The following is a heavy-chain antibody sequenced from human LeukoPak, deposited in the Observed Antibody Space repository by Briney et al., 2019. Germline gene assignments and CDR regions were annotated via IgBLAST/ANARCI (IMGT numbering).Heavy chain of an antibody. V-gene: IGHV4-34*01. CDR3: ARITVRYLDY. J-gene: IGHJ4*02. D-gene: IGHD4-17*01. CDR2: INHSGST. Sequence: SETLSLTCAVYGGSFSGYYWSWIRQPPGKGLEWIGEINHSGSTYYNPSLKSRVTISVDTSKNQFSLKLSSVTAADTAVYYCARITVRYLDYWGQGTLVTVSS. CDR1: GGSFSGYY.